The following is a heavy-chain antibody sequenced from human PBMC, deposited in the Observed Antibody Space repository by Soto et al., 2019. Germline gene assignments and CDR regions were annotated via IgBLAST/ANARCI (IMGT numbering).Heavy chain of an antibody. CDR2: ISAYNGNT. CDR3: ALVEYSGYDLGDYYYGMDV. V-gene: IGHV1-18*01. Sequence: GASVKFSWKDSGYTFTSYGISWVRQAPGQGLEWMGWISAYNGNTNYAQKLQGRVTITSDTSASTAYMELSSLRSEDTAVYYCALVEYSGYDLGDYYYGMDVWGQGTTDTVSS. D-gene: IGHD5-12*01. J-gene: IGHJ6*02. CDR1: GYTFTSYG.